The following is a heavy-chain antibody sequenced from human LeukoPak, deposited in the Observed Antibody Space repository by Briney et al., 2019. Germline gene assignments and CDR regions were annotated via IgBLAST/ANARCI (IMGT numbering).Heavy chain of an antibody. CDR3: ARHQTVLLWFGESGPIDY. CDR1: GGSISSYY. J-gene: IGHJ4*02. V-gene: IGHV4-4*07. CDR2: IYTSGST. D-gene: IGHD3-10*01. Sequence: SETLSLTCTVSGGSISSYYWSWIRQPAGKGLEWIGRIYTSGSTNYNPSLKSRVTMSVDTSKNQFSLKLSSVTAADTAVYYCARHQTVLLWFGESGPIDYWGQGTLVTVSS.